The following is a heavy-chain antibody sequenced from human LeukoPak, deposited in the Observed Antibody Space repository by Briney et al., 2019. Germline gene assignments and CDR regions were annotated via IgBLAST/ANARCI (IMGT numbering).Heavy chain of an antibody. D-gene: IGHD3-22*01. CDR1: GGSISSCY. J-gene: IGHJ3*02. V-gene: IGHV4-4*07. CDR3: XXXXXXSSGYYLRGDAFDI. CDR2: IYTSGST. Sequence: SETLSLTCTVSGGSISSCYWSWIRQPAGKGLEWIGRIYTSGSTNYNPSLKSRVTMSVDTSKNQFSLKLSSVTAADTAVYYCXXXXXXSSGYYLRGDAFDIWGQGTMVTVSS.